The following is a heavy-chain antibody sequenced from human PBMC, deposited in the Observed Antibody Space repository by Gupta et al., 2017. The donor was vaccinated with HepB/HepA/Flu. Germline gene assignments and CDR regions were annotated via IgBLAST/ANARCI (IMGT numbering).Heavy chain of an antibody. CDR2: INQSGST. V-gene: IGHV4-34*01. CDR3: ARDYGDYKPYYYGMDV. CDR1: GWSFSGYY. D-gene: IGHD4-17*01. Sequence: QVQLQQWGAGLLKPSETLSLTCAVYGWSFSGYYWSWIRQPPGKGREWIGEINQSGSTNYNPALKSRVTISVDTSKNQFSLKLSSVTAADTAVYYCARDYGDYKPYYYGMDVWGQGTTVTVSS. J-gene: IGHJ6*02.